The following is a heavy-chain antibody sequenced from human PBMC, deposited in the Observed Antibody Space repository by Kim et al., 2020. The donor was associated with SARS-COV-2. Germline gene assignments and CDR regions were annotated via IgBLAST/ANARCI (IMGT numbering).Heavy chain of an antibody. CDR1: GGSISSYY. Sequence: SETLSLTCTVSGGSISSYYWSWIRQPPGKGLEWIGYIYYSGSTNYNPSLKSRVTISVDTSKNQFSLKLSSVTAADTAVYYCARAAYCSSTSCYGAFDIWGQGTMVTVSS. CDR2: IYYSGST. CDR3: ARAAYCSSTSCYGAFDI. V-gene: IGHV4-59*01. D-gene: IGHD2-2*01. J-gene: IGHJ3*02.